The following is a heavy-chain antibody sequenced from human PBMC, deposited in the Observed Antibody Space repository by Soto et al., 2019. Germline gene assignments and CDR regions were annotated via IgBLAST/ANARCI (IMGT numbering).Heavy chain of an antibody. CDR3: ARENWKYGLQPNPLDY. CDR1: GYTFTSYA. J-gene: IGHJ4*02. V-gene: IGHV1-3*01. Sequence: ASVKVSCKASGYTFTSYAMHWVRQAPGQRLEWMGWINAGSGNTKYSQKFQGRVTITRDTSASTAYMELSSLRSEDTAVYYCARENWKYGLQPNPLDYWGQGTLVTVSS. D-gene: IGHD1-7*01. CDR2: INAGSGNT.